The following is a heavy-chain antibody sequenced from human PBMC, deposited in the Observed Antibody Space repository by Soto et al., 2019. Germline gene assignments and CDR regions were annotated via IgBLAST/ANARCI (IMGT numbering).Heavy chain of an antibody. D-gene: IGHD6-19*01. CDR1: GYTFTGYY. J-gene: IGHJ4*02. V-gene: IGHV1-2*04. Sequence: ASLKVSCKASGYTFTGYYMHWVRQAPGQGLEWMGWINPNSGGTNYAQKFQGWVTMTRDTSISTAYMELSRLRSDDTAVYYCARSLRAVAGTIDYWGQGTLVTVSS. CDR3: ARSLRAVAGTIDY. CDR2: INPNSGGT.